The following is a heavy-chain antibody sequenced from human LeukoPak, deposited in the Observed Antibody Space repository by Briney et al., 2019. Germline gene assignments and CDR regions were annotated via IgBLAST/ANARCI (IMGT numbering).Heavy chain of an antibody. CDR1: GYTFTGYY. CDR3: ARDGVLGSGPGDI. J-gene: IGHJ3*02. Sequence: GASVKVSCKASGYTFTGYYMHWVRQAPGQGLEWMGWINPNSGGTNYAQKFQGRVTMPRDTSISTAYMELSRLRSDDTAVYYCARDGVLGSGPGDIWGQGTMVTVSS. CDR2: INPNSGGT. V-gene: IGHV1-2*02. D-gene: IGHD2-15*01.